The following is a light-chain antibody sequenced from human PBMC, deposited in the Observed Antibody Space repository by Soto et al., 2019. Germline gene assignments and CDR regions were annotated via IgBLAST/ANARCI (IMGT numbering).Light chain of an antibody. V-gene: IGKV3-20*01. Sequence: QAPRPLTLFASASATCIPXKXSXSVTSLHLAWYQQKPGQAPRLLIFGASSRATGIPDKFSGSGSGTDFTLTISRLEPDDFAVYYCQHYGSSYWTFGQGTKVDIK. CDR2: GAS. CDR3: QHYGSSYWT. CDR1: XSVTSLH. J-gene: IGKJ1*01.